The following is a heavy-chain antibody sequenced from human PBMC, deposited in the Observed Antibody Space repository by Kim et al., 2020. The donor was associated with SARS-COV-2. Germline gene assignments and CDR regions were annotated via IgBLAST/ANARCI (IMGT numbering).Heavy chain of an antibody. CDR3: VRDRGGSYPLDY. J-gene: IGHJ4*02. D-gene: IGHD1-26*01. Sequence: NYAQKFQGRVTITADKSTSTAYMELSSLRSEDTAVYYCVRDRGGSYPLDYWGQGTLVTVSS. V-gene: IGHV1-69*04.